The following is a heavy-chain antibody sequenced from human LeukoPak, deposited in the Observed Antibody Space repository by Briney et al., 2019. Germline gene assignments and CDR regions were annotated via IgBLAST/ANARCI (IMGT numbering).Heavy chain of an antibody. CDR1: GYSISSSNW. D-gene: IGHD1-26*01. Sequence: SETLSLTCAVSGYSISSSNWWGWIRQPPGKGLEWIGHIYYSGSTYYNPSLKSRVTMSVDTSKNQFSLKLSSVTAVDTAVYYCARSPLRVGATQGGYYFDYWGQGTLVTVSS. J-gene: IGHJ4*02. CDR2: IYYSGST. V-gene: IGHV4-28*01. CDR3: ARSPLRVGATQGGYYFDY.